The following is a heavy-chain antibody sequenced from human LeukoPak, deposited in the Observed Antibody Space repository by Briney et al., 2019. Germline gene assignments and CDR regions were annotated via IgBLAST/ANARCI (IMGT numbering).Heavy chain of an antibody. D-gene: IGHD3-10*01. CDR2: IMWRSGST. CDR1: GFTSDDHA. Sequence: GGSLRLSCAVSGFTSDDHAMHWVRQASGKGLEWVAGIMWRSGSTGYGDSVKGRFTISRDNAKKSLYLQMNGLRVEDTAFHYCTKDLTPGGADVWGQGTTVTVSS. V-gene: IGHV3-9*02. CDR3: TKDLTPGGADV. J-gene: IGHJ6*02.